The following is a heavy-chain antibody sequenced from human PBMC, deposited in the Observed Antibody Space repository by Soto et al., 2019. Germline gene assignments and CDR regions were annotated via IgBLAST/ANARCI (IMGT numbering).Heavy chain of an antibody. J-gene: IGHJ6*02. CDR3: ARGGVGATGGYYYYGMDV. Sequence: QVQLVQSGAEVKKPGSSVKVSCKASGGTFSSYAISWVRQAPGQGLEWMGGIIPIFGTANYAQKFQGRVTITADESTSTAYMEVRSRRSEDAAVYYCARGGVGATGGYYYYGMDVWGQGTTVTVSS. CDR1: GGTFSSYA. CDR2: IIPIFGTA. D-gene: IGHD1-26*01. V-gene: IGHV1-69*01.